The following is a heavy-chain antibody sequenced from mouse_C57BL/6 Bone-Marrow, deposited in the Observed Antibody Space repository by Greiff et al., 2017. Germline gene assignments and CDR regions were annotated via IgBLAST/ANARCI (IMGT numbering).Heavy chain of an antibody. D-gene: IGHD1-1*01. CDR3: ANSSYDWYCDV. V-gene: IGHV1-64*01. CDR2: IHPNSGST. Sequence: VKLQQPGAELVKPGASVKLSCKASGYTFTSYWMHWVKQRPGQGLEWIGMIHPNSGSTNYNEKFKSKATLTVDKSSSTAYMQLSSLTSEDSAVYYCANSSYDWYCDVWGTGTTVTVSS. CDR1: GYTFTSYW. J-gene: IGHJ1*03.